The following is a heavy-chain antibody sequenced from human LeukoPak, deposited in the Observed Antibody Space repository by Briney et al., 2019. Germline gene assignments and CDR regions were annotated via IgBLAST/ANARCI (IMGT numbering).Heavy chain of an antibody. CDR1: GFTFSSYA. CDR3: ARDYDSSGYSPWFDP. V-gene: IGHV3-23*01. D-gene: IGHD3-22*01. CDR2: ISGSAYSA. J-gene: IGHJ5*02. Sequence: PGGSLRLSCAASGFTFSSYAMSWVRQAPGKGLEWVSGISGSAYSAYYADSVKGRFTISRDNSKNTLYLQMNSLRAEDTAVYYCARDYDSSGYSPWFDPRGQGTLVTVSS.